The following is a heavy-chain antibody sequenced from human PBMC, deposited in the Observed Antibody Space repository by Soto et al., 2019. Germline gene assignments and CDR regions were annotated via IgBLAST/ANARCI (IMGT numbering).Heavy chain of an antibody. V-gene: IGHV3-48*02. CDR1: GFTLSTYS. Sequence: EVQLVESGGGLIQRGGSLRLSCAASGFTLSTYSLKWVRQAPRHGLEWLSYISGSSNTIYYADSVKGRFTISRDNAKNSLYLQMNSLSDEDMAVYFCARGFDLQYGMDVWGQGTTVTVSS. D-gene: IGHD3-10*01. CDR2: ISGSSNTI. J-gene: IGHJ6*02. CDR3: ARGFDLQYGMDV.